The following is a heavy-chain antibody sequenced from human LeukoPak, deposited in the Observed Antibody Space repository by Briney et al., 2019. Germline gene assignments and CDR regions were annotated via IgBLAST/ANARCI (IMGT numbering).Heavy chain of an antibody. CDR1: GGSISSYY. CDR3: ARHKYSSGWPPEGAFDI. D-gene: IGHD6-19*01. Sequence: SETLSLTCTVSGGSISSYYWSWIRQPPGKGLEWIGSIYYSGSTYYNPSLKSRVTISVDTSKNQFSLKLSSLTAADTAVYYCARHKYSSGWPPEGAFDIWGQGTMVTVSS. CDR2: IYYSGST. J-gene: IGHJ3*02. V-gene: IGHV4-59*05.